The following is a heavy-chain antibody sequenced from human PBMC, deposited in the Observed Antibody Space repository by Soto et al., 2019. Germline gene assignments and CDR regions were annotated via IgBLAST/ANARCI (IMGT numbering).Heavy chain of an antibody. D-gene: IGHD6-6*01. CDR2: IIPIFGTA. J-gene: IGHJ6*02. V-gene: IGHV1-69*01. CDR1: GGTFSSYA. Sequence: QVQLVQSGAEVKKPGSSVKVSCKASGGTFSSYAISWVRQAPGQGLEWMGGIIPIFGTANHAQKFQGRVTITADESTSTADMELSSLRSEDTAVYYCARLGSSSPRLYYGMDVWGQGTTVTVSS. CDR3: ARLGSSSPRLYYGMDV.